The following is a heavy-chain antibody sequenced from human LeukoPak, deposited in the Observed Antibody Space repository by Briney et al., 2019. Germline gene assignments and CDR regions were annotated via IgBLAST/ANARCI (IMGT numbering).Heavy chain of an antibody. CDR3: TTTPPRYCSSTSCYAKAGY. J-gene: IGHJ4*02. V-gene: IGHV3-49*03. CDR1: GFTFGDYA. Sequence: PGGSLRLSCTASGFTFGDYAMSWFRQAPGKGLEWVGFIRSKAYGGTTEYAASVKGRFTISRDDSKSIAYLQMNSLKTEDTAVYYCTTTPPRYCSSTSCYAKAGYWGQGTLVTVAS. CDR2: IRSKAYGGTT. D-gene: IGHD2-2*01.